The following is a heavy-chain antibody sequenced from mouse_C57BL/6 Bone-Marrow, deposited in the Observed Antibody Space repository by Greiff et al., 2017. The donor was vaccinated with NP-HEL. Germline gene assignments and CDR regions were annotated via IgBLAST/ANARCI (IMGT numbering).Heavy chain of an antibody. D-gene: IGHD1-1*01. CDR1: GYTFTSYW. Sequence: QVQLQQPGAELVRPGTSVKLSCKASGYTFTSYWMHWVKQRPGQGLEWIGVIDPSDSYTNYNQKFKGKATLTVDTSSSTAYMQLSSLTSEDSAVYYCARGLLGYWGQGTTLTVSA. V-gene: IGHV1-59*01. J-gene: IGHJ2*01. CDR2: IDPSDSYT. CDR3: ARGLLGY.